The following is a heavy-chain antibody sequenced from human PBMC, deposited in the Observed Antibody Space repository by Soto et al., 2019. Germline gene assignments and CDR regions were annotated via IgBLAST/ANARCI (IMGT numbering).Heavy chain of an antibody. CDR1: GGSVSSGSYY. CDR2: IYYSGST. CDR3: ASNGGGYDYDY. D-gene: IGHD5-12*01. J-gene: IGHJ4*02. Sequence: PSETLSLTCTVSGGSVSSGSYYWSWIRQPPGKGLEWIGYIYYSGSTNYNPSLKSRVTISVDTSKNQFSLKLSSVTAADTAVYYCASNGGGYDYDYGGEGTLVTVSS. V-gene: IGHV4-61*01.